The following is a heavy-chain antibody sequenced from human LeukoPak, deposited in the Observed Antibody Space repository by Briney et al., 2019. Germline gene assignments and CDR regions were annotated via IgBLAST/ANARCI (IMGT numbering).Heavy chain of an antibody. CDR2: IRSKANSYAT. J-gene: IGHJ6*02. V-gene: IGHV3-73*01. Sequence: SGGSLRLSCAASGFTFSGSAMHWVRQASGKGLEWVGRIRSKANSYATAYAASVKGRFTISRDDSKNTAYLQMNSLKTEDTAVYYCTRRPWVVRGGYYYYCGMDVWGQGTTVTVSS. D-gene: IGHD3-10*01. CDR1: GFTFSGSA. CDR3: TRRPWVVRGGYYYYCGMDV.